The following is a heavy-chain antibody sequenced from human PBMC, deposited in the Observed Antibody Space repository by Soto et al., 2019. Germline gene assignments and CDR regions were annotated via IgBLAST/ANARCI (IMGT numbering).Heavy chain of an antibody. J-gene: IGHJ3*02. CDR3: TTDTMITPALTRAFDI. V-gene: IGHV3-15*07. D-gene: IGHD3-22*01. Sequence: GGSLRLSCAASGFTFSNAWMNWVRQAPGKGLEWVGRIKSKTDGGTTDYAAPVKGRFTISRDDSKNTLYLQMNSLKTEDTAVYYCTTDTMITPALTRAFDIWGQGTMVTVSS. CDR1: GFTFSNAW. CDR2: IKSKTDGGTT.